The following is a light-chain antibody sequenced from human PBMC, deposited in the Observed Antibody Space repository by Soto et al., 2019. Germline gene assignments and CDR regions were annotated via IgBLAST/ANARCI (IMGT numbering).Light chain of an antibody. CDR2: GAA. J-gene: IGKJ4*01. Sequence: EIVMTQSPATLSVSPGERATLSCRASQSVSSNLAWYQQKPGQAPRLLIYGAATRATGIPARFSGSGSGTEFTLTISRLQSEDFAVYYCQQYNNWPPLTFGGGT. CDR3: QQYNNWPPLT. CDR1: QSVSSN. V-gene: IGKV3-15*01.